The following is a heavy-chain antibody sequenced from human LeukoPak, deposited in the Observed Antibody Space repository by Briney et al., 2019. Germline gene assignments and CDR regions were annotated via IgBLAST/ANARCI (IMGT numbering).Heavy chain of an antibody. CDR2: IIPIFGTA. J-gene: IGHJ4*02. D-gene: IGHD3-10*01. CDR3: ARGPMFGSGSYYNY. CDR1: GGTFSSYA. Sequence: VASVKVSCKASGGTFSSYAISWVRQAPGQGLEWMGGIIPIFGTANYAQKFQGRVTITTDESTSTAYMELSSLRSADTAVYYCARGPMFGSGSYYNYWSQGTLVTVSS. V-gene: IGHV1-69*05.